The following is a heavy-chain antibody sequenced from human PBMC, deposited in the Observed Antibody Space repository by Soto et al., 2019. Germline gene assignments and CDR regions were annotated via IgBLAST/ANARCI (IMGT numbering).Heavy chain of an antibody. CDR3: TRDRQLIQDWFDP. Sequence: EVQLVESGGGLAKPGGSLRLSCVASGFTFSSYNMNWVRQAPGKWLEWVSFISSCSEYRFYSASVKGRFDISRDNAKNTLYLHLTSLRAEDTGVYYCTRDRQLIQDWFDPWGQGTPVTVSS. V-gene: IGHV3-21*01. D-gene: IGHD6-13*01. CDR2: ISSCSEYR. J-gene: IGHJ5*02. CDR1: GFTFSSYN.